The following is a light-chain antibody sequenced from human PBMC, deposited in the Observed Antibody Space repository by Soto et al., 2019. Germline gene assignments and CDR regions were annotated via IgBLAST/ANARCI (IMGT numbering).Light chain of an antibody. CDR3: QQRSNWLYT. Sequence: EIVLTQSPATLSLSPGQRATLSCRASQSASSYLAWYQQKPGQAPRPLIYDAANRATGIPARFSGSGSGTDFTLTISSLEPEDFAVYYCQQRSNWLYTFGQGTKLEI. CDR1: QSASSY. CDR2: DAA. J-gene: IGKJ2*01. V-gene: IGKV3-11*01.